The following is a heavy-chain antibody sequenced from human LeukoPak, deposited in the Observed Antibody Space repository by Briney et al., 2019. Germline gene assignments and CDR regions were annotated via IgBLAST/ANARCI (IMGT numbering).Heavy chain of an antibody. J-gene: IGHJ3*02. CDR1: GGSASSGSYY. CDR3: ARELHYGGNSVSAFDI. D-gene: IGHD4-23*01. CDR2: IYYSGST. Sequence: SETLSLTCTVSGGSASSGSYYWSWIRQPPGKGLEWIGYIYYSGSTNYNPSLKSRVTISVDTSKNQFSLKLSSVTAADTAVYYCARELHYGGNSVSAFDIWGQGTMVTVSS. V-gene: IGHV4-61*01.